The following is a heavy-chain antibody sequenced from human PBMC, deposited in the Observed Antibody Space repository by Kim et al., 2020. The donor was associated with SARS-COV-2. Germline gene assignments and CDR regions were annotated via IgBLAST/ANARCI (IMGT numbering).Heavy chain of an antibody. D-gene: IGHD2-2*01. CDR2: IIPIFGTA. CDR3: ARALLVPAAIERDYYYGMDV. CDR1: GGTFSSYA. J-gene: IGHJ6*02. Sequence: SVKVSCKASGGTFSSYAISWVRQAPGQGLEWMGGIIPIFGTANYAQKFQGRVTITADESTSTAYMELSSLRSEDTAVYYCARALLVPAAIERDYYYGMDVWGQGTTVTVSS. V-gene: IGHV1-69*13.